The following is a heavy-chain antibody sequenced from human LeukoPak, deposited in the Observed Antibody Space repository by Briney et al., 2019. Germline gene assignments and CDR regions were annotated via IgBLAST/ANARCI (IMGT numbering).Heavy chain of an antibody. CDR1: GGSISSGGYY. D-gene: IGHD6-13*01. Sequence: SQTLSLTCTVSGGSISSGGYYWSWIRQPPGKGLEWIGYIYHSGSTYYNPSLKSRVTISVDRSKNQFSLKLSSVTAADTAVYYCARDQGSRYSSSWFDPWGQGTLVTVSS. CDR2: IYHSGST. CDR3: ARDQGSRYSSSWFDP. J-gene: IGHJ5*02. V-gene: IGHV4-30-2*01.